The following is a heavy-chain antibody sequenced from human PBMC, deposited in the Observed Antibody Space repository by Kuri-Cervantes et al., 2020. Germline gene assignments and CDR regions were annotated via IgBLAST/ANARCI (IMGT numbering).Heavy chain of an antibody. CDR1: GYTFTSYG. CDR3: ARAATYYYYYGMDV. J-gene: IGHJ6*02. V-gene: IGHV1-18*01. Sequence: ASVKVSYKASGYTFTSYGISWVRQAPGQGLEWMGWISAYNGNTNYAQKLQGRVTMTTDTSTSTAYMELRSLRSDDTAVYYCARAATYYYYYGMDVWGQGTTVTVSS. CDR2: ISAYNGNT. D-gene: IGHD2-15*01.